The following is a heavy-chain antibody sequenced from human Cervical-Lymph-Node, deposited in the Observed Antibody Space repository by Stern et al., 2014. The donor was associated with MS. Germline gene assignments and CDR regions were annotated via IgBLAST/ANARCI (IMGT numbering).Heavy chain of an antibody. V-gene: IGHV2-5*02. CDR1: GFSLTNSGLG. CDR2: PYWDNDT. Sequence: QVTLKESGPTLVQPTPTLTLTCTFSGFSLTNSGLGVGWIRQPPGKALEWLVLPYWDNDTRYKTSLGTSIATTTDSSNKHEVLTMTTMDPVDTATYYCARSHDEYGDYVDYWGQGTLVTVSS. CDR3: ARSHDEYGDYVDY. D-gene: IGHD4-17*01. J-gene: IGHJ4*02.